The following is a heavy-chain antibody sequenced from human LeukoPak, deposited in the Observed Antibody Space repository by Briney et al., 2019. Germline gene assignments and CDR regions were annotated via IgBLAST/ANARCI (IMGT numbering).Heavy chain of an antibody. CDR1: GGSVSSYY. Sequence: ASETLSLTCSVSGGSVSSYYWGWIRQPPGKGLEWIGSIYYSGGTYYNPSLKSRVTISVDTSKNQFSLKLSSVTAADTAVYYCARHSSSWYLWFDPWGQGTLVTVSS. D-gene: IGHD6-13*01. CDR2: IYYSGGT. CDR3: ARHSSSWYLWFDP. J-gene: IGHJ5*02. V-gene: IGHV4-39*01.